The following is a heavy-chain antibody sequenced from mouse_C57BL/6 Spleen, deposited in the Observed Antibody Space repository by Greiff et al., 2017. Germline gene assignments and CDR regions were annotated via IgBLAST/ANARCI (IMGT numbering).Heavy chain of an antibody. V-gene: IGHV1-54*01. CDR1: GYAFTNYL. CDR2: INPGSGGT. J-gene: IGHJ3*01. D-gene: IGHD1-1*01. Sequence: QVQLQQSGAELVRPGTSVKVSCKASGYAFTNYLIEWVKQRPGQGLEWIGVINPGSGGTNYNGKFKGKATLTADTSSSTAYMQLSSLTSEDSAVYFCARGGGITTVVRDWFAYWGQGTLVTVSA. CDR3: ARGGGITTVVRDWFAY.